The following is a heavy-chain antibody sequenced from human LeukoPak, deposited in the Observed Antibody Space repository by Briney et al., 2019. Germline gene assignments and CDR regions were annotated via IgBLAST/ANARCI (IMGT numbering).Heavy chain of an antibody. V-gene: IGHV4-34*01. D-gene: IGHD3-10*01. CDR1: GGSFSGYY. Sequence: SETLSLTCAVYGGSFSGYYWSWIRQPPGKGLEWIGEINHSGSTNYNPSLKSRVTISVDTSKNQFSLKLSSVTAADTAVYYRARGRWFGVYWGQGTLVTVSS. J-gene: IGHJ4*02. CDR3: ARGRWFGVY. CDR2: INHSGST.